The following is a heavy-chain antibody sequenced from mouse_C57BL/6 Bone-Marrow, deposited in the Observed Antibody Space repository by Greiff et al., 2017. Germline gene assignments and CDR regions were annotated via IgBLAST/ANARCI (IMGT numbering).Heavy chain of an antibody. J-gene: IGHJ1*03. CDR3: ARSPLGRPWYFDV. Sequence: QVQLQQSGAELAKPGASVKLSCKASGYTFTSYWMHWVKQRPGQGLEWTGYINPSSGYTKYNQKFKDKATLNADKSSSTAYMQLSSLTYEDSAVYYCARSPLGRPWYFDVWGTGTTVTVSS. CDR1: GYTFTSYW. D-gene: IGHD4-1*01. CDR2: INPSSGYT. V-gene: IGHV1-7*01.